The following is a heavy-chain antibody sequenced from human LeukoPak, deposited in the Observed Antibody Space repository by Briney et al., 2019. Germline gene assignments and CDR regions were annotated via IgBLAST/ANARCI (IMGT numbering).Heavy chain of an antibody. CDR1: GFTFSSYS. J-gene: IGHJ3*02. D-gene: IGHD1-26*01. Sequence: GGSLRLSCAASGFTFSSYSMSWVRQAPGKGLEWVANIKQDGSETYYVDSVKGRFTISRDNAKNSQYLQMNSLRAEDTAVYFCARDRGIVGATRGPDAFDIWGQGTMVTVSS. CDR2: IKQDGSET. V-gene: IGHV3-7*01. CDR3: ARDRGIVGATRGPDAFDI.